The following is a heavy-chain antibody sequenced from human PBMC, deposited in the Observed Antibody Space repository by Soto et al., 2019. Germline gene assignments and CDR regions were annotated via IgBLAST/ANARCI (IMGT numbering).Heavy chain of an antibody. D-gene: IGHD3-9*01. J-gene: IGHJ6*02. CDR3: ARDVTDYVLDV. CDR2: ISYDGRYI. V-gene: IGHV3-30*03. CDR1: GFIFSNYA. Sequence: QMQLVESGGGVVHPGNSLRLSCAASGFIFSNYAMHWVRQAPCKGLEWVALISYDGRYIYYADSVKGRFAISRDNSKKTVELLMNSLRREDTAVYYCARDVTDYVLDVWGQGTTVNVSS.